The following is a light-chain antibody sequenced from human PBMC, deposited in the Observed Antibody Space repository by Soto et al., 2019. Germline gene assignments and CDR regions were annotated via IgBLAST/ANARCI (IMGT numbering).Light chain of an antibody. CDR1: QSVSSY. CDR2: DAS. Sequence: EIVLTQSPATLSLSPGERATLSCRASQSVSSYLAWYQQKPGQAPRLLIYDASNRATGIPARFSGSGSGTEFTLTISSLEPEDFAVYYCHQRSNWPRYTFGQGTKLEIK. J-gene: IGKJ2*01. V-gene: IGKV3-11*01. CDR3: HQRSNWPRYT.